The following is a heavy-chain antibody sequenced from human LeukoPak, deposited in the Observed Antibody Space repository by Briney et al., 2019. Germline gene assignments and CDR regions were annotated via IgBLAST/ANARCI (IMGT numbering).Heavy chain of an antibody. CDR1: GGSISSYY. D-gene: IGHD5-18*01. J-gene: IGHJ6*02. CDR2: IYYSGST. CDR3: ARDRGYSTGKRNYYYYGMDV. V-gene: IGHV4-59*01. Sequence: PSETLSLTCTVSGGSISSYYWSWIRQPPGKGLEWIGYIYYSGSTNYNPSLKSRVTISVDTSENQFSLKLSSVTAADTAVYYCARDRGYSTGKRNYYYYGMDVWGQGTTVTVSS.